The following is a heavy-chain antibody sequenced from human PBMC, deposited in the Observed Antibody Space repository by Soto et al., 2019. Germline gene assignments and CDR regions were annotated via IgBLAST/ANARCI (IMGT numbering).Heavy chain of an antibody. V-gene: IGHV4-39*01. D-gene: IGHD2-15*01. CDR3: ARAYCSGGSCSSFDY. J-gene: IGHJ4*02. CDR2: IYYSGST. Sequence: SETLSLTCTVSGGSISSSSYYWGWIRQPPGKGLEWIGSIYYSGSTYYNPSLKSRVTISVDTSKNQFSLKLSSVTAADTAVYYCARAYCSGGSCSSFDYWGQGTLVTVSS. CDR1: GGSISSSSYY.